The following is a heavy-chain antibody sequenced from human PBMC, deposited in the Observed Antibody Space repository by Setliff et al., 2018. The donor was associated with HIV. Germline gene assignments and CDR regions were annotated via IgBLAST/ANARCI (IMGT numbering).Heavy chain of an antibody. Sequence: LSLTCAVYGDSFSDYYWSWIRQPPGKGLEWIGEGDQSGSADYNPSLTGRGTISVDTLKRHFSLKLTSVTAADAAVYYCARGRQGPSYYDSTGLSRGRDFDYWGQGTLVTVSS. D-gene: IGHD3-16*01. CDR1: GDSFSDYY. CDR3: ARGRQGPSYYDSTGLSRGRDFDY. CDR2: GDQSGSA. V-gene: IGHV4-34*01. J-gene: IGHJ4*02.